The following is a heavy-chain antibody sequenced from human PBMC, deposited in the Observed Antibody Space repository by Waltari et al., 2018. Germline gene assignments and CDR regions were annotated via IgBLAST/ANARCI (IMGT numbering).Heavy chain of an antibody. CDR3: ARGVGATTGFDY. J-gene: IGHJ4*02. Sequence: EVQLVESGGGLVKPGGSLRLSCAASGFTFSSYSMNWVRQAPGKGVEWVSSISVSSSYKYYADSVKGRFTISRDNAKNSLYLQMNSLRAEDTAVYYCARGVGATTGFDYWGQGTLVTVSS. CDR1: GFTFSSYS. D-gene: IGHD1-26*01. V-gene: IGHV3-21*01. CDR2: ISVSSSYK.